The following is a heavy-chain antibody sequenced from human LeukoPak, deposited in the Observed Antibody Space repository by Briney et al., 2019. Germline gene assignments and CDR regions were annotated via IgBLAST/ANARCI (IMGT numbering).Heavy chain of an antibody. J-gene: IGHJ4*02. CDR1: GFTFSSYV. D-gene: IGHD6-13*01. CDR3: ATRPKDSSSWYSSFLAHQLSPPSY. Sequence: AGGSLRLSCVVSGFTFSSYVMNWVRQAPGKGLEWVSTIRGSGGSTYYADSVKGRFTISRDNSKNTLYLQMNSLRAEDTAVYYCATRPKDSSSWYSSFLAHQLSPPSYWGQGTLVTVSS. V-gene: IGHV3-23*01. CDR2: IRGSGGST.